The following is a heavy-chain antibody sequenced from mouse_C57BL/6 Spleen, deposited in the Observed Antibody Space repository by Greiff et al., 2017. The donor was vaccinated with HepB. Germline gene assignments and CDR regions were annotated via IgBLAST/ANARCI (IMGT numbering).Heavy chain of an antibody. D-gene: IGHD4-1*01. CDR3: ARESRTVARDFDV. V-gene: IGHV1-52*01. Sequence: QVQLQQPGAELVRPGSSVKLSCKASGYTFTSYWMHWVKQRPIQGLEWIGNIDPSDSETNYNQKFKDKATLTVDKSSSTAYMQLSSLTSEDSAVYICARESRTVARDFDVWGAETTVTVSS. CDR1: GYTFTSYW. J-gene: IGHJ1*01. CDR2: IDPSDSET.